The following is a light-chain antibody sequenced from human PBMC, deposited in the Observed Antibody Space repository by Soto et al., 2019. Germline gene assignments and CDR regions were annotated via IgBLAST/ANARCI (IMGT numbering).Light chain of an antibody. CDR3: QQYNTNPVT. J-gene: IGKJ3*01. CDR2: KAS. CDR1: QSASTW. V-gene: IGKV1-5*03. Sequence: DIHMTQSPSTLSASVGDRVTITCRASQSASTWLAWYQQKPGKAPNPLIYKASNLEIGVPSRFSGSGSGTEFTLTISSLQPDDFATYYCQQYNTNPVTFGPGTKVEIK.